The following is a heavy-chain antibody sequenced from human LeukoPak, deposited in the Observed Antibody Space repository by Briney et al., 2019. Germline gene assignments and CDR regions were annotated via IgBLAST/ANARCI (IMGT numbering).Heavy chain of an antibody. J-gene: IGHJ4*02. CDR3: ASGGTYCGADCYLPAFDY. V-gene: IGHV4-31*01. CDR2: IYYSGST. Sequence: PPQTLSLTCTVSGASISTPGYYWSWIRRLPGRGLEWIGYIYYSGSTYYNPSLKSPVTISVDTSKNQFSLKLSSVTAADTAVYYCASGGTYCGADCYLPAFDYWGQGTLVTVSS. CDR1: GASISTPGYY. D-gene: IGHD2-21*02.